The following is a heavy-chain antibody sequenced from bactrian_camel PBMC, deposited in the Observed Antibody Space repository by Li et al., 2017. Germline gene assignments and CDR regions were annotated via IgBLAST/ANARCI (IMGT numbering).Heavy chain of an antibody. V-gene: IGHV3S53*01. CDR2: IGSEGST. D-gene: IGHD2*01. CDR1: GHYFRFCG. J-gene: IGHJ4*01. Sequence: HVQLVESGGGSVQSGGSLRLSCAAGHYFRFCGMGWYRQAPGKEREWVADIGSEGSTRVANSVQGRFTISQDLAKNMLYLQMTLLKHEDTAVYYCAIVPYSVGTLENYWARGPRSPSP.